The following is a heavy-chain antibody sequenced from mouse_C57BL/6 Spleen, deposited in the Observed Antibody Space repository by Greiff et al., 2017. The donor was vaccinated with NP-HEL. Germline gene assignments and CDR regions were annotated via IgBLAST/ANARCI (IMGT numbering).Heavy chain of an antibody. D-gene: IGHD2-2*01. CDR3: ARSGYDVDYAMDY. CDR2: IYPGSGST. Sequence: QVQLQQSGAELVKPGASVKMSCKASGYTFTSYWITWVKQRPGQGLEWIGDIYPGSGSTNYNEKFKSKATLTVDTSSSTAYMQLSSLTSEDSAVYYCARSGYDVDYAMDYWGQGTSVTVSS. CDR1: GYTFTSYW. V-gene: IGHV1-55*01. J-gene: IGHJ4*01.